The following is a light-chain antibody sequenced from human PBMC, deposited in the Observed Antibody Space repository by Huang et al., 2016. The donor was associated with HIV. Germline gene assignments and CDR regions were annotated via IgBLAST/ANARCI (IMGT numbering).Light chain of an antibody. V-gene: IGKV3-15*01. CDR2: AAS. Sequence: EIVMTQSPATLSVSPGERATLSCRVIQSVSSNLAWYQQKPGQAPRLLIYAASTRATGIPARFSGSGSGTEFTLTISSLQSEDFAVYYCQQYNNWPRTFGQGTKVEIK. CDR1: QSVSSN. CDR3: QQYNNWPRT. J-gene: IGKJ1*01.